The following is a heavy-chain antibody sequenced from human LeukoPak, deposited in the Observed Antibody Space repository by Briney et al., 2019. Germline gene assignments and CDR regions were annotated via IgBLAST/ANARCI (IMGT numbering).Heavy chain of an antibody. Sequence: ASVKVSCKASGYTFTSYAMHWVRQAPGQRLEWMGWINAGNGNTKYSQKFQGRVTITRDTSPSTAYMELSSLRSEDTAVYYCARDLRGYSYGYPGYWGQGTLVTVSS. D-gene: IGHD5-18*01. CDR2: INAGNGNT. V-gene: IGHV1-3*01. CDR1: GYTFTSYA. CDR3: ARDLRGYSYGYPGY. J-gene: IGHJ4*02.